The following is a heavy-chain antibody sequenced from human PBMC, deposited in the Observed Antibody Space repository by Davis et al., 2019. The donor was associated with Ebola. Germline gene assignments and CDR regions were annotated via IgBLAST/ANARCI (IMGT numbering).Heavy chain of an antibody. J-gene: IGHJ5*02. V-gene: IGHV4-34*01. CDR2: INHSGST. D-gene: IGHD1-26*01. CDR1: GGSFSGYY. CDR3: ARGYSGWFDP. Sequence: MPSETLSLTCAVYGGSFSGYYWSWIRQPPGKGLEWIGEINHSGSTNYNPSLKSRVTISVDTSKNQFSLKLSSVTAADTAVYYYARGYSGWFDPWGQGTLVTVSS.